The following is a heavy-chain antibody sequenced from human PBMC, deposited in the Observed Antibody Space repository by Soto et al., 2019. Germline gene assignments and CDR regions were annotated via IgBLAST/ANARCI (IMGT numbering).Heavy chain of an antibody. CDR1: GFTFTSHW. J-gene: IGHJ5*02. CDR3: ERIISRGNLDP. Sequence: PGGSLRLSCEASGFTFTSHWMIWVRQAPGKGLEWVASINQDGNEKYHVDSVMGRFTISRDNAKNSLFLQMNSLTVEDTAVYHCERIISRGNLDPWGQGTKVTVSS. V-gene: IGHV3-7*01. CDR2: INQDGNEK. D-gene: IGHD3-10*01.